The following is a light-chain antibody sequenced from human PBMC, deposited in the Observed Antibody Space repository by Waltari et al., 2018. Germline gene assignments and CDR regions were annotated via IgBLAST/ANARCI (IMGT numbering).Light chain of an antibody. J-gene: IGLJ3*02. CDR3: QVWNDSDHPGV. CDR1: NTSAQI. Sequence: SYALTQPRSVSVAPGQPATLRCEGSNTSAQIVHWYHQRAGQAPVVVVYDDSARPPGSPERLSGSTSGNTATLTSSRVEAGDEADYYCQVWNDSDHPGVFGGGTRLTVL. V-gene: IGLV3-21*02. CDR2: DDS.